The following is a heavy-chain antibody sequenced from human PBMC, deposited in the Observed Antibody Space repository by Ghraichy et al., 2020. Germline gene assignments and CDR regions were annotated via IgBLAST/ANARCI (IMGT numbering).Heavy chain of an antibody. J-gene: IGHJ6*02. D-gene: IGHD6-19*01. CDR3: AKDRDSSGWYAGDYYYYAIDV. Sequence: GGSLRLSCAASGFTFSSYAMSWVRQAPGKGLEWVLGISGSGGSTYYADSVTGRFTISRDNSKNTLYLQMNSLRAEDTAVYYCAKDRDSSGWYAGDYYYYAIDVWGPVTTVTVFS. V-gene: IGHV3-23*01. CDR2: ISGSGGST. CDR1: GFTFSSYA.